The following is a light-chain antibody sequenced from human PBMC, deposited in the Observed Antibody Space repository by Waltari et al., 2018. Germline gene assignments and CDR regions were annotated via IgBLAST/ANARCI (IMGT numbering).Light chain of an antibody. J-gene: IGKJ4*01. CDR2: DAS. Sequence: EIVLTQSPATLSLSPGERASLSCRASQSVSRALAWYRQKPGQAPRLLIFDASIRATGTPARFSGSGSGTDFTLTISSLDSEDFAIYYCQQRRDWPLTFGGGTKVEIK. V-gene: IGKV3-11*01. CDR3: QQRRDWPLT. CDR1: QSVSRA.